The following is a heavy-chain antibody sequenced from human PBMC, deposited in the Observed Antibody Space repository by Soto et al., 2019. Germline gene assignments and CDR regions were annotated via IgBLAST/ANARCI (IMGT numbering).Heavy chain of an antibody. CDR1: GDSVSSNSAA. J-gene: IGHJ4*02. CDR2: TYYRSKWYN. D-gene: IGHD4-17*01. V-gene: IGHV6-1*01. CDR3: ARDAVTSGQGKYYFDY. Sequence: SQTLSLTCAISGDSVSSNSAAWDWIRQSPSRGLEWLGRTYYRSKWYNDYAVSVKSRITINPDTSKNQFSLQLNSVTPEDTAVYYCARDAVTSGQGKYYFDYWGQGTLVTVSS.